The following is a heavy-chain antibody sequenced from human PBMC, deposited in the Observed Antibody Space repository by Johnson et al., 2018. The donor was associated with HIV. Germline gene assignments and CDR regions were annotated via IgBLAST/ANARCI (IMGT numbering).Heavy chain of an antibody. V-gene: IGHV3-30*18. J-gene: IGHJ3*02. CDR1: GFTFSSYG. CDR3: AKERRAPRAFDI. Sequence: QVQLVESGGGVVQPGRSLRLSCAASGFTFSSYGMHWVRQAPGKGLEWVAVISDDGDNKYYVDYVKGRFTISRDNSKNTLYLQMNSLRPEDTAVYYCAKERRAPRAFDIWGKGTMVTVSS. CDR2: ISDDGDNK.